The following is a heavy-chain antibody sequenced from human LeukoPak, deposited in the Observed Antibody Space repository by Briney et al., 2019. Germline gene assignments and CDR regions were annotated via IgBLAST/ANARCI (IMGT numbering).Heavy chain of an antibody. CDR1: GGSFSGYY. J-gene: IGHJ4*02. CDR2: IYYSGST. CDR3: ARIRMITFGGVIDY. D-gene: IGHD3-16*01. Sequence: ETSETLSLTCAVYGGSFSGYYWSWIRQPPGKGLEWIGYIYYSGSTYYNPSLKSRVTISVDTSKNQFSLKLSSVTAADTAVYYCARIRMITFGGVIDYWGQGTLVTVSS. V-gene: IGHV4-30-4*08.